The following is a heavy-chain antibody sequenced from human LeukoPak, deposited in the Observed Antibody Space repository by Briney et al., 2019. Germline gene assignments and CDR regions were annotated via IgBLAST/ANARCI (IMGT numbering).Heavy chain of an antibody. CDR2: IVVGSGNT. CDR3: AAVPYYDFWSGYYTCDY. V-gene: IGHV1-58*01. Sequence: SVKVSCKASGFTFTSSAVQWVRHARGQRLEWIGWIVVGSGNTNYAQKFQERVTITRDMSTSTAYMELSSLRSEDTAVYYCAAVPYYDFWSGYYTCDYWGQGTLVTVSS. CDR1: GFTFTSSA. J-gene: IGHJ4*02. D-gene: IGHD3-3*01.